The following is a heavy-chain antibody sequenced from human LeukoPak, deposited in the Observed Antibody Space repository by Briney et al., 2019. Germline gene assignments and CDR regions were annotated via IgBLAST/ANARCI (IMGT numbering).Heavy chain of an antibody. J-gene: IGHJ6*02. CDR1: GATFSSSG. CDR2: IASDGNYK. V-gene: IGHV3-30*03. Sequence: GGSLRLSCAAAGATFSSSGIRSVRQAAGKGLEWVAFIASDGNYKVYGGSVKGRFTISRDDSKSTLYLHMNSLRAEDTAVYYCASYPRIWFGESPEGYYGMDVWGQGTTVTVSS. D-gene: IGHD3-10*01. CDR3: ASYPRIWFGESPEGYYGMDV.